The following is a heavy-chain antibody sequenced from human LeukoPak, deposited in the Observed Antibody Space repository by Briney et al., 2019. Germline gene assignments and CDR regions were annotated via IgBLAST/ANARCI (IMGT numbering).Heavy chain of an antibody. Sequence: PGGSLRLSCAASGFSFSNYSMIWVRQAPGKGLEWVAVISYDGSNKYYADSVKGRFTISRDNSKNTLYLQMNSLRAEDTAVYYCAKDLVYYYDSSGPGAHDYWGQGTLVTVSS. CDR1: GFSFSNYS. J-gene: IGHJ4*02. CDR2: ISYDGSNK. D-gene: IGHD3-22*01. CDR3: AKDLVYYYDSSGPGAHDY. V-gene: IGHV3-30*18.